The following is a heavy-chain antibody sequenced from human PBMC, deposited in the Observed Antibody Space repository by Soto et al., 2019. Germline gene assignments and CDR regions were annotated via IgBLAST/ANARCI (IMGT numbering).Heavy chain of an antibody. V-gene: IGHV1-69*01. Sequence: QVQLVQSGPEVKKPGSSVKVSCKASGGTFRTYAVSWVRRAPGHGLEWLGGIIPAHDTPNYAPRFEGRVTITADEATNTAYMELNSLTSDDTAVYYCSREWSAYNMRNDNYLYGMDVWGQGTTVTVSS. CDR2: IIPAHDTP. J-gene: IGHJ6*02. D-gene: IGHD1-1*01. CDR1: GGTFRTYA. CDR3: SREWSAYNMRNDNYLYGMDV.